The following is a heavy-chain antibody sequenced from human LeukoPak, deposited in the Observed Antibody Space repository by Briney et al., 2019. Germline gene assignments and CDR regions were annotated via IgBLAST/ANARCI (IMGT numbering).Heavy chain of an antibody. J-gene: IGHJ6*03. V-gene: IGHV4-39*07. Sequence: PSETLSLTCTVSGGSISSNIYYWGWIRQPPGKGLEWIGSIYYSGSTNYNPSLKSRVTISVDTSKNQFSLKVSSVTAADTAVYYCARVFDSGSQAYFYYMDVWGKGTTVTIFS. CDR1: GGSISSNIYY. CDR3: ARVFDSGSQAYFYYMDV. D-gene: IGHD3-10*01. CDR2: IYYSGST.